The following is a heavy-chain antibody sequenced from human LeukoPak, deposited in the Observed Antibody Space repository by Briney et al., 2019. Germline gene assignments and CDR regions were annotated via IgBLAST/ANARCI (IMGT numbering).Heavy chain of an antibody. J-gene: IGHJ4*02. V-gene: IGHV4-59*08. CDR2: VYYSGST. CDR3: AKVTYGSGTYGAFDY. CDR1: GGSISSFF. Sequence: SETLSLTCTVSGGSISSFFWSWIRQPPGKGLEWIGYVYYSGSTNYNPSLKSRVTISVDTSKKQFSLSLSAVTAADTAVYYCAKVTYGSGTYGAFDYWGQGTLGTVSS. D-gene: IGHD3-10*01.